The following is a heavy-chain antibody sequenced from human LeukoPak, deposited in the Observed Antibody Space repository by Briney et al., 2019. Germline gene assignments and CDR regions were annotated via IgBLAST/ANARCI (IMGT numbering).Heavy chain of an antibody. V-gene: IGHV4-61*02. CDR1: GGSISSGSYY. D-gene: IGHD2-8*01. J-gene: IGHJ4*02. CDR2: IYTSGST. Sequence: PSETLSLTCTVSGGSISSGSYYWSWIRQPAGKGLEWIGRIYTSGSTNYNPSLKSRVTISVDTSKNQFSLKLSSVTAADTAVYYCARGSVLMVYVKFDYWGQGTLVTVSS. CDR3: ARGSVLMVYVKFDY.